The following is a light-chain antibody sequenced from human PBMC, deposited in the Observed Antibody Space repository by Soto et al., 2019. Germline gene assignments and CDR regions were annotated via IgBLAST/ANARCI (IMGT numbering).Light chain of an antibody. J-gene: IGLJ1*01. Sequence: QSALTHPLSVSWSPGHSVTISCTGTSSDVGGYHYVSWYQQHPGKAPKLMIYDVTKRPSGVPDRFSGSKSGNTASLTISGLQAEDEADYYCCSYAGTYTFFVFGTGTKVTVL. CDR2: DVT. V-gene: IGLV2-11*01. CDR1: SSDVGGYHY. CDR3: CSYAGTYTFFV.